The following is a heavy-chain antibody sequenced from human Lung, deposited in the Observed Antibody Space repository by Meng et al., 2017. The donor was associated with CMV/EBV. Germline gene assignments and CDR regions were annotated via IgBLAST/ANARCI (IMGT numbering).Heavy chain of an antibody. Sequence: QSQSPETGPALVKPSDTLSPTCAVSGDSITNHNWWAWVRQPPGKGLEWIGEIPHRGSSAYNPSLKSRVSMSIDKSKNQFSLKLTSVTAADTAVYHCLRRSGGSVWGQGTLVTVSS. CDR1: GDSITNHNW. V-gene: IGHV4-4*02. J-gene: IGHJ1*01. CDR2: IPHRGSS. CDR3: LRRSGGSV. D-gene: IGHD3-10*01.